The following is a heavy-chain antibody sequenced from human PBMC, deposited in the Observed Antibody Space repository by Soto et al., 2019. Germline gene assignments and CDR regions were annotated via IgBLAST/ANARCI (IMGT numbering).Heavy chain of an antibody. CDR2: ISYDGSNK. Sequence: QVQLVESGGGVAQPGRSLRLSCAASGFTFSSYGMHWVRQAPGKGLEWVAVISYDGSNKYYADSVKGRFTISRDNSKNTLYLQMNSLRAEDTAVYYCAKGPSSGWYLDYWGQGTLVTVSS. CDR1: GFTFSSYG. CDR3: AKGPSSGWYLDY. D-gene: IGHD6-19*01. J-gene: IGHJ4*02. V-gene: IGHV3-30*18.